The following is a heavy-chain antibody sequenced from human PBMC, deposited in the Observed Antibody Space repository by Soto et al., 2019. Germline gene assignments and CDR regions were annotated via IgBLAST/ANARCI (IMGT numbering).Heavy chain of an antibody. V-gene: IGHV3-53*04. J-gene: IGHJ6*03. CDR3: ARHEVGDGFVYYYYMDV. Sequence: PGGSLRLSCAASGFTVSSNYMSWVRQAPGKGLEWVSVIYSGGSTYYADSVKGRFTISRHNSKNTLYLQMNSLRAEDTAVYYCARHEVGDGFVYYYYMDVWGKGTTVTVSS. D-gene: IGHD1-26*01. CDR2: IYSGGST. CDR1: GFTVSSNY.